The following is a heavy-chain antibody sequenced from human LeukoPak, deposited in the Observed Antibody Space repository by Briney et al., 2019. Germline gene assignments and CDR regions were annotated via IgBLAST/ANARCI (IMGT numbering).Heavy chain of an antibody. J-gene: IGHJ4*02. V-gene: IGHV1-69*05. CDR3: ASSGGYSYGGDY. Sequence: ASVKVSCKASGGTFSSYAISWVRQAPGQGLEWMGGIIPIFGTANYAQKFQGRVAITTDESTSTAYMELSSLRSEDTAVYYCASSGGYSYGGDYWGQGTLVTVSS. D-gene: IGHD5-18*01. CDR2: IIPIFGTA. CDR1: GGTFSSYA.